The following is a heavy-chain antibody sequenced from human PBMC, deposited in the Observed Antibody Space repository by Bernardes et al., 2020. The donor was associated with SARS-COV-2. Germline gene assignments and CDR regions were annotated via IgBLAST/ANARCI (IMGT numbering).Heavy chain of an antibody. CDR1: GGSFSGYY. V-gene: IGHV4-34*01. Sequence: ETLSLTCAVYGGSFSGYYWSWIRQPPGKGLEWIGEINHSGSTNYNPSLKSRVTISVDTSKNQFSLKLSSVTAADTAVYYCARDAVGYYDRDYGTEGAFDIWGQGTMVTVSS. CDR2: INHSGST. CDR3: ARDAVGYYDRDYGTEGAFDI. J-gene: IGHJ3*02. D-gene: IGHD3-22*01.